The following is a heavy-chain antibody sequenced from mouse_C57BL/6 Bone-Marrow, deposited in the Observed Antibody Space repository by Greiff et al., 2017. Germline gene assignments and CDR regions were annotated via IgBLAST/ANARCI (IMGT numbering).Heavy chain of an antibody. V-gene: IGHV1-54*01. CDR3: AMGIYYYDSSDGYYYAMDY. CDR1: GYAFTNYL. D-gene: IGHD1-1*01. J-gene: IGHJ4*01. Sequence: VQLQQSGAELVRPGTSVKVSCKASGYAFTNYLIEWVKQRPGQGLEWIGVINPGSGGTNYNEKFKGRATLTGDKSSSTAYMQLISLTSGDSAVYFCAMGIYYYDSSDGYYYAMDYWGQGTSVTVSS. CDR2: INPGSGGT.